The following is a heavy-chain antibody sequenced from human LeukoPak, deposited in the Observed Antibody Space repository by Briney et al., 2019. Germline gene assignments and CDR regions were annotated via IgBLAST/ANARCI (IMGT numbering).Heavy chain of an antibody. CDR1: GITFRRFE. CDR2: ISSSGSVI. CDR3: ARGGRFLWFGGDF. J-gene: IGHJ4*02. Sequence: GAPKLSCSGSGITFRRFEMSRVRPAPREGPEWVSYISSSGSVIYYADSVKGRFTISRDNAKNSLYLQMNSLRAEDTAVYYCARGGRFLWFGGDFWGPGTLVTVSS. D-gene: IGHD3-10*01. V-gene: IGHV3-48*03.